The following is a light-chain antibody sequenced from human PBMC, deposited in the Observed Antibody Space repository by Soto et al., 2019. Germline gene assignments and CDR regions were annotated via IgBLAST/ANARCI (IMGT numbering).Light chain of an antibody. J-gene: IGLJ1*01. Sequence: QSALTQPASVSGSPGQSITISCTGTSSDVGGYNYVSWYQQPPGKAPKLMIYDDSNRPSGVSNRFSGSKSGNTASLTISGLQAEDEADYYCSSYTSSSTLYVFGTGTKLTVL. CDR1: SSDVGGYNY. V-gene: IGLV2-14*01. CDR3: SSYTSSSTLYV. CDR2: DDS.